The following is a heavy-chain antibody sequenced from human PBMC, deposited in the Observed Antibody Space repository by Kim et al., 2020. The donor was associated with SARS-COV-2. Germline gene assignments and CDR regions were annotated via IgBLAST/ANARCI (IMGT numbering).Heavy chain of an antibody. CDR1: GFTFSSYG. J-gene: IGHJ6*02. Sequence: GGSLRLSCAASGFTFSSYGMYWVRQAPGKGLEWVAVISYDGSNKYYADSVKGRFTISRDNSKNTLYLQMNSLRAEDTAVYYCATDLPHYYGSGSYPYYYYGVDVWGQGTTVTVSS. CDR3: ATDLPHYYGSGSYPYYYYGVDV. D-gene: IGHD3-10*01. CDR2: ISYDGSNK. V-gene: IGHV3-30*03.